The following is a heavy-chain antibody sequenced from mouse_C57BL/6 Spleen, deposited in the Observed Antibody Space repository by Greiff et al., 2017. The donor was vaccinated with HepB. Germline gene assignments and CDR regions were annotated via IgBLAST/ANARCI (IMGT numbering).Heavy chain of an antibody. V-gene: IGHV5-12*01. J-gene: IGHJ2*01. Sequence: EVQRVESGGGLVQPGGSLKLSCAASGFTFSDYYMYWVRQTPEKRLEWVAYISNGGGSTYYPDTVKGRFTISRDNAKNTLYLQMSRLKSEDTAMYYCARWSNYVYFDYWGQGTTLTVSS. CDR2: ISNGGGST. CDR1: GFTFSDYY. D-gene: IGHD2-5*01. CDR3: ARWSNYVYFDY.